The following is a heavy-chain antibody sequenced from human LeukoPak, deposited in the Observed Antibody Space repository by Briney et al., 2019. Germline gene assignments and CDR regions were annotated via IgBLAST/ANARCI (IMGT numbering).Heavy chain of an antibody. Sequence: GGSLRLSCAASGFTFSSYSMNWVRQAPGKGLEWVSSISSSSSYIYYADSVKGRFTISRDNAKNSLYLQMNSLRAEDTAVYYCVSRRCTNGVCYNYFDYWGQGTLVTVSS. CDR2: ISSSSSYI. CDR1: GFTFSSYS. D-gene: IGHD2-8*01. CDR3: VSRRCTNGVCYNYFDY. J-gene: IGHJ4*02. V-gene: IGHV3-21*01.